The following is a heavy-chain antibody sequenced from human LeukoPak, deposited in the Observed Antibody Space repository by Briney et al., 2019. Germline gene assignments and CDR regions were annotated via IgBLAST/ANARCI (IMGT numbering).Heavy chain of an antibody. CDR2: ISSSGSTI. V-gene: IGHV3-48*04. CDR3: ARARGYSYGYYDY. D-gene: IGHD5-18*01. CDR1: GFTFSNAW. J-gene: IGHJ4*02. Sequence: GGSLRLSCAASGFTFSNAWMNWVRQAPGKGLEWVSYISSSGSTIYYADSVKGRFTISRDNAKNSLYLQMNSLRAEDTAVYYCARARGYSYGYYDYWGQGTLVTVSS.